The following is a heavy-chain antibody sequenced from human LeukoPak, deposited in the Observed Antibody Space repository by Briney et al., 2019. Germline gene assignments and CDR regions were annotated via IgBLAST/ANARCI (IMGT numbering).Heavy chain of an antibody. J-gene: IGHJ2*01. V-gene: IGHV4-39*01. Sequence: PSETLSLTCTVSGGSISSSSYYWGWIRQPPGKGLEWIGSIYYSGSTYYNPSLKSRVTISVDTSKNQFSLKLSSVTAADTAVYYCARLTWETRYWYFDLWGRGTLVTVSS. D-gene: IGHD1-26*01. CDR3: ARLTWETRYWYFDL. CDR1: GGSISSSSYY. CDR2: IYYSGST.